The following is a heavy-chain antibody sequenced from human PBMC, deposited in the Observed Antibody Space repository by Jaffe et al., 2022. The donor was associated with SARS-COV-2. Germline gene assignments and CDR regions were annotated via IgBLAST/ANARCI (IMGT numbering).Heavy chain of an antibody. Sequence: DVQLVESGGDLVQPGGSLRLSCAVSGFTFGTYWMTWVRQAPGKGLEWVANIKHDGSDKYYMDSVKGRFTISRDNANNSLYLQMNSLTAEDTAVYYCARDRRFPYQFDYWGQGALVTVSS. CDR1: GFTFGTYW. CDR3: ARDRRFPYQFDY. J-gene: IGHJ4*02. D-gene: IGHD2-2*01. CDR2: IKHDGSDK. V-gene: IGHV3-7*01.